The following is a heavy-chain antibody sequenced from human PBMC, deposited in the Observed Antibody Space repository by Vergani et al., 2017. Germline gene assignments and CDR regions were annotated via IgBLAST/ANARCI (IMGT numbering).Heavy chain of an antibody. D-gene: IGHD6-19*01. CDR1: GYTFTSYG. Sequence: QVQLVQSGAEVKKPGASVKVSCKASGYTFTSYGISWVRQAPGQGLEWMGWISAYNGNTNYAQKLQGRVTMTTDTSTRTAYMELRSLRSDDTAVYYCARDLGIAVAGTSGWFDPWGEGSLVTVSS. CDR2: ISAYNGNT. V-gene: IGHV1-18*01. J-gene: IGHJ5*02. CDR3: ARDLGIAVAGTSGWFDP.